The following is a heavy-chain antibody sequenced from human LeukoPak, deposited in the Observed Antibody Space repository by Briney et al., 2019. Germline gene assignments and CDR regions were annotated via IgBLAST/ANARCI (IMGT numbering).Heavy chain of an antibody. J-gene: IGHJ4*02. D-gene: IGHD3-10*01. CDR2: TSTSGNSI. V-gene: IGHV3-11*01. CDR3: ARGHYGLDY. Sequence: GGSLRLSCAASGFTFSDYYLSWIRQAPGKGLEWVSYTSTSGNSIYYADSVKGRFTISRDNVKNSLSLQMNSLRAEDTALYYCARGHYGLDYWGQGTLVTVSS. CDR1: GFTFSDYY.